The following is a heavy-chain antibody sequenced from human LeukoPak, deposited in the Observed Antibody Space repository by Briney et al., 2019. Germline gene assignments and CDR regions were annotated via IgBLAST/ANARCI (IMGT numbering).Heavy chain of an antibody. CDR1: GFTFSSYS. J-gene: IGHJ4*02. D-gene: IGHD6-13*01. CDR3: ARASSSWYGRFDY. V-gene: IGHV3-21*01. CDR2: ISSSSSYI. Sequence: GGSLRLSCAASGFTFSSYSMNWVRQAPGKGLEWVSSISSSSSYIYYADSVKGRFTISRDNAKNSVYLQMNSLRAEDTAVYYCARASSSWYGRFDYWGQGTLVTVSS.